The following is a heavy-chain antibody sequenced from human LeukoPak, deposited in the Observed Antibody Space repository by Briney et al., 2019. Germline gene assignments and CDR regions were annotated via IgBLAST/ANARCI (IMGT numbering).Heavy chain of an antibody. CDR3: ARGRSAYYYGSGSYYY. V-gene: IGHV4-34*01. CDR2: INHSGST. CDR1: GGSFSDYY. D-gene: IGHD3-10*01. Sequence: PSETLSLTCAVYGGSFSDYYWSWIRQPPGKGLEWLGEINHSGSTNYNPSLKSRVTISVDTSKNQFSLKLSSVTAADTAVYYCARGRSAYYYGSGSYYYWGQGTLVTVSS. J-gene: IGHJ4*02.